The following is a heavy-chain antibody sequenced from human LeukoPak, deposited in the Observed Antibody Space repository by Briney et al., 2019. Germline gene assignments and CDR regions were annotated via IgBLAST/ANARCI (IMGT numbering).Heavy chain of an antibody. Sequence: ASVKVSCKASGYTFTGYYMHWVRQAPGQGLEWMGWINPNSGGTNYAQKFQGRVTMTRDTSISTAYMEPSRLRSDDTAVYYCARGVVVVATDYYYGMDVWGQGTTVTVSS. CDR3: ARGVVVVATDYYYGMDV. J-gene: IGHJ6*02. CDR2: INPNSGGT. V-gene: IGHV1-2*02. D-gene: IGHD2-15*01. CDR1: GYTFTGYY.